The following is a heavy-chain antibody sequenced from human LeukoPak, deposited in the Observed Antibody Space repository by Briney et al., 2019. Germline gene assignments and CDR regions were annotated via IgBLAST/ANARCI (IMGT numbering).Heavy chain of an antibody. V-gene: IGHV3-7*03. CDR3: ARGGAVAGRFVY. CDR1: GFPFSSYW. D-gene: IGHD6-19*01. Sequence: GGSLRLSCVASGFPFSSYWMTWVRQAPGKGLEWVANIKEDESERYYVDSVKGRFTISRDNAKNSLYLQMSSLRAEDTAVYYCARGGAVAGRFVYWGQGTLVTVSS. J-gene: IGHJ4*02. CDR2: IKEDESER.